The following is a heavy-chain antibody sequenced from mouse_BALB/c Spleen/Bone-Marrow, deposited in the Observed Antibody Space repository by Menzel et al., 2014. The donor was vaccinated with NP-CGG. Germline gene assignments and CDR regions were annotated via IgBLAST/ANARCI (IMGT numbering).Heavy chain of an antibody. D-gene: IGHD2-3*01. CDR3: NGGYSISYALDY. J-gene: IGHJ4*01. Sequence: VQLQQSGAELVRSGASVKLSCTASGFNIKDFYMHWVRQRPEQGLEWIGWIDPENGDTEYASKFQGKATMTADTSSNTAYLQLSSLTSEDTAVYCCNGGYSISYALDYWGQGTSVTVSS. CDR2: IDPENGDT. CDR1: GFNIKDFY. V-gene: IGHV14-4*02.